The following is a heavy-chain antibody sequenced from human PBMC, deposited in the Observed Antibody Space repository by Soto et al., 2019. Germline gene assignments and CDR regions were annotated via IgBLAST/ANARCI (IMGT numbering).Heavy chain of an antibody. D-gene: IGHD3-10*01. V-gene: IGHV4-59*08. CDR1: GGSISSYY. CDR2: IYYSGST. J-gene: IGHJ5*02. CDR3: ARQVTFPLYGSGSYSAFNWFDP. Sequence: SETLSLTCTVSGGSISSYYWSWIRQPPGKGLEWIGYIYYSGSTNYNPSLKSRVTISVDTSKNQFSLKLSSVTAADTAVYYCARQVTFPLYGSGSYSAFNWFDPWGQGTLVTVSS.